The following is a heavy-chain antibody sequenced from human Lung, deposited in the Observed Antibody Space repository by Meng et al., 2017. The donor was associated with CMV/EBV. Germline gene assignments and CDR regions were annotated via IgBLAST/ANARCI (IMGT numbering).Heavy chain of an antibody. CDR3: AREGIYDIYPNDAFDI. D-gene: IGHD3-22*01. CDR2: IYYSGST. CDR1: GGSISSCDYY. J-gene: IGHJ3*02. V-gene: IGHV4-30-4*08. Sequence: QVQLQGSGPGLVKPSQTLSLTCTVSGGSISSCDYYWSWIRQPPGKGLEWIGYIYYSGSTYYNPSLKSRVTISVDTSKNQFSLKLSSVTAADTAVYYCAREGIYDIYPNDAFDIWGQGTMVTVSS.